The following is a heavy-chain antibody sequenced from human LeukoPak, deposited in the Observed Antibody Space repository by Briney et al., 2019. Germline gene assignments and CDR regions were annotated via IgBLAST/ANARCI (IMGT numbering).Heavy chain of an antibody. CDR3: AKAELKYYDILTGYYN. D-gene: IGHD3-9*01. CDR2: ISGSGGST. CDR1: GFTFSSYA. J-gene: IGHJ4*02. V-gene: IGHV3-23*01. Sequence: SGGSLRLSCAASGFTFSSYAMSWVRQAPGKGLEWVSAISGSGGSTYYADSVKGRFTISRDNSKNTLYLQMNSLRAEDTAVYYCAKAELKYYDILTGYYNWGQGTLVTVSS.